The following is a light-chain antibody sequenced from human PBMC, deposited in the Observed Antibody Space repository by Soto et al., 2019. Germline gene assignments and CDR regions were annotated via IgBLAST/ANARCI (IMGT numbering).Light chain of an antibody. V-gene: IGKV3-20*01. CDR3: QQYGNSPWT. J-gene: IGKJ1*01. Sequence: EIVLTQSPGTLSLSPGERATLSCRASQSFSSTSLAWYQQKPGQAPRLLIFDSSSRATGIPDRFSGSGSGTDFTLTISRLEPEDFAVYYCQQYGNSPWTFGQGTKVDIK. CDR1: QSFSSTS. CDR2: DSS.